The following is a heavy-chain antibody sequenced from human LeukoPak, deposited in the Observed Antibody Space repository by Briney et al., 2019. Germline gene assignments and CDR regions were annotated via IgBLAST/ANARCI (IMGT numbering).Heavy chain of an antibody. CDR1: GGSFSNDY. D-gene: IGHD1-7*01. V-gene: IGHV4-34*01. CDR2: INDSGRI. J-gene: IGHJ6*03. CDR3: ARRWNYGRNYYIDA. Sequence: SETLSLTCAVYGGSFSNDYWSWIRQPPGQELGWSGEINDSGRINYNPSLMSRVTVSVDTSKNQFSLRLTSVTATDTAVYYCARRWNYGRNYYIDAWGNGATVSVSS.